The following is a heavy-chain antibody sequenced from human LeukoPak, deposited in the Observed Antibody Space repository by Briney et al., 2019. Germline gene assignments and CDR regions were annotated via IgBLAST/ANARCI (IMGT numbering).Heavy chain of an antibody. D-gene: IGHD3-22*01. CDR2: IYSGGST. Sequence: GGSLRLSCAASGFTVSSNYMSWVRQAPGKGLEWVSVIYSGGSTYYADSVKGRFTISRDNSKNTLYLQMNSLRAEDTAVYYCARVYYYDSSGSNYYYYYMDVWGKGTTVTISS. CDR1: GFTVSSNY. V-gene: IGHV3-66*01. CDR3: ARVYYYDSSGSNYYYYYMDV. J-gene: IGHJ6*03.